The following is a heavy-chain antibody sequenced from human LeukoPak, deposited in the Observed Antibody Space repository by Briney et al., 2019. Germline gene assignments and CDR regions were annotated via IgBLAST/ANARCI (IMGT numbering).Heavy chain of an antibody. CDR2: IIGSAVNT. CDR3: AKYTSGTSYRGLDQ. CDR1: GLTVSSYG. Sequence: PGGSLRLSCGASGLTVSSYGMSWVRQAPGKGLEWGSTIIGSAVNTYYADSVKGRFTISRDYSKNTVYLQMHSLRAEDTAVYSCAKYTSGTSYRGLDQWGQGTLVTVSS. J-gene: IGHJ4*02. V-gene: IGHV3-23*01. D-gene: IGHD3-10*01.